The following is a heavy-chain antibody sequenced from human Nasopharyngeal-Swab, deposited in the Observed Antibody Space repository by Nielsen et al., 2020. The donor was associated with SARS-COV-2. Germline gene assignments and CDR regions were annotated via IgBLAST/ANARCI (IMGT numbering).Heavy chain of an antibody. J-gene: IGHJ4*02. V-gene: IGHV3-48*04. CDR1: GFTFSSYW. Sequence: GESLKISCAASGFTFSSYWMHWVRQAPGKGLVWVSYISSSGSTIYYADSVKGRFTISRDNAKNSLYLQMNSLRAEDTAVYYCARSSHQSEGYAFDYWGQGTLVTVSS. CDR2: ISSSGSTI. CDR3: ARSSHQSEGYAFDY. D-gene: IGHD5-12*01.